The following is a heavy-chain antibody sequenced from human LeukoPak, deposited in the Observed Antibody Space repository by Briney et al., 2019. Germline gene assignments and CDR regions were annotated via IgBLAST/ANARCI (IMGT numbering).Heavy chain of an antibody. J-gene: IGHJ4*02. CDR1: GFTFSYAW. CDR3: TTDLGSGSLFDY. V-gene: IGHV3-15*01. CDR2: IKSKRDGGTA. Sequence: PGESLRLSCAASGFTFSYAWMSWVRQTPGKGLEWVGRIKSKRDGGTADSAAPVKGRFTISRHDLKNTVHLQMNSLKAEDTAVYYCTTDLGSGSLFDYWGQGILVTVSS. D-gene: IGHD1-26*01.